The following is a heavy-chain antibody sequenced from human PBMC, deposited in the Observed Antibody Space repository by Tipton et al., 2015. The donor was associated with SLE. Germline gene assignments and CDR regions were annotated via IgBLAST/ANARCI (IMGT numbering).Heavy chain of an antibody. D-gene: IGHD3-16*01. J-gene: IGHJ5*02. CDR3: ARGGGFDP. CDR2: IYYSGST. Sequence: TLSLTCTVSGGSISSSSYYWGWIRQPPGKGLEWIGSIYYSGSTYYSPSLKSRVTISVDTSKNQFSLKLSSVTAADTAVYYCARGGGFDPWGQGTLVTVSS. V-gene: IGHV4-39*07. CDR1: GGSISSSSYY.